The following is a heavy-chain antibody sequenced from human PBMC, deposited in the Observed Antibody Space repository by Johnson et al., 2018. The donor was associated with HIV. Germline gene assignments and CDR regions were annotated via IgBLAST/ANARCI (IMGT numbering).Heavy chain of an antibody. CDR1: GFTFSTYA. CDR2: ISYDGSNK. D-gene: IGHD6-6*01. Sequence: QVQLVESGGGLVQPGGSLRLSCAASGFTFSTYALHWVRQAPGKGLEWVAFISYDGSNKHYEDSVKGRFTISRDNSKNTLYLEMNSLRAEDTAVYYCARVYSSSSAHAFDIWGQGTMVTVSS. J-gene: IGHJ3*02. CDR3: ARVYSSSSAHAFDI. V-gene: IGHV3-30-3*01.